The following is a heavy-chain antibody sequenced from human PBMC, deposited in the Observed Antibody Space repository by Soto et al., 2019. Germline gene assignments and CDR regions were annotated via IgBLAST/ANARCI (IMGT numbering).Heavy chain of an antibody. V-gene: IGHV3-30*18. J-gene: IGHJ4*02. CDR2: ISYDGSNE. CDR3: AKDLRGQLVHLGTFDY. D-gene: IGHD6-6*01. Sequence: QVQLVESGGGVVQPGRSLRLSCAASGFTFSSYGMHWVRQAPGKGLEWVAVISYDGSNEYYVDSVKGRFTISRDNSKNTLYLQMNSLRTEDTAVYYCAKDLRGQLVHLGTFDYWGQGTLVSVSS. CDR1: GFTFSSYG.